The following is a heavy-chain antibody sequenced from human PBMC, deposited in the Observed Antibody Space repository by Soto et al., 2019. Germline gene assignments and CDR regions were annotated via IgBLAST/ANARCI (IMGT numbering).Heavy chain of an antibody. CDR1: GDRVSSKIAA. Sequence: QVQLQQSGPGLVEPSQILSLTCVISGDRVSSKIAAWNWIRQSPSRGLEWLGRAYFRSKWFHDYAPSMKSRMTITPDTSKNQFSLQLDSVTPEDSAIYFCARDKSITLAATRDDSFDIWGPGTVVTVTS. J-gene: IGHJ3*02. D-gene: IGHD6-19*01. CDR3: ARDKSITLAATRDDSFDI. V-gene: IGHV6-1*01. CDR2: AYFRSKWFH.